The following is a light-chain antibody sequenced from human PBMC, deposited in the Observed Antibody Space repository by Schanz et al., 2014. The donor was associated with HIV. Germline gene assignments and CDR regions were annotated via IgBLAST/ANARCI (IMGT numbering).Light chain of an antibody. V-gene: IGKV1-39*01. J-gene: IGKJ2*02. CDR2: AAS. Sequence: DIQMTQSPSSLSASVGDKVTLTCRPSQNIDKHLNWYRQKPGKAPKLLIYAASTLQSGVPSRFSGSGSGTDFTLTISSLQPEDFATYYCQQSYSTPCTFGQGTKLEIK. CDR1: QNIDKH. CDR3: QQSYSTPCT.